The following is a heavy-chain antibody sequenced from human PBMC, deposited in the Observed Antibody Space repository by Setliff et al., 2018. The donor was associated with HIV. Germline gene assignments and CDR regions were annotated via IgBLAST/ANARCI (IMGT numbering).Heavy chain of an antibody. Sequence: SETLSLTCTVSRASISSNYWAWLRQSPEKGLEYIGYIYNSDSTAYNPSRKSRVTMSLDTSKNQFSLMLTSVTAADTAVYYCARDVGEQLDVWGKGTTVTVSS. J-gene: IGHJ6*04. CDR1: RASISSNY. CDR3: ARDVGEQLDV. CDR2: IYNSDST. V-gene: IGHV4-59*01.